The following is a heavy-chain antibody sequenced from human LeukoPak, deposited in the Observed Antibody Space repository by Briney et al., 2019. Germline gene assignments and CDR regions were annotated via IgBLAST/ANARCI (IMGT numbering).Heavy chain of an antibody. CDR3: ASEQSGNYYRPFDS. D-gene: IGHD1-26*01. J-gene: IGHJ4*02. CDR2: ISSSGSTI. V-gene: IGHV3-48*03. CDR1: GFTFSSYE. Sequence: GGSPRLSCAASGFTFSSYEMTWVRQAPGKGLEWVSYISSSGSTIYYADSVKGRFTISRDNAKNSLYLQMNSLRAEDTAVYYCASEQSGNYYRPFDSWGQGTLVTVSS.